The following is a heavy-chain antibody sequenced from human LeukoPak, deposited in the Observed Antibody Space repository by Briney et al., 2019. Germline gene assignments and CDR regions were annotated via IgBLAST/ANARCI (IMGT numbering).Heavy chain of an antibody. J-gene: IGHJ4*02. D-gene: IGHD1-1*01. CDR2: IYYSGST. Sequence: PSETLSLTCTVSGGSISSGGYYWSWIRQHPGKGLEWIGYIYYSGSTYYNPSLKSRVTISVDTSKNQFSLKLSSVTAGDTAVYYCARNNWNDLSYFDYWGQGTLVTVSS. V-gene: IGHV4-31*03. CDR1: GGSISSGGYY. CDR3: ARNNWNDLSYFDY.